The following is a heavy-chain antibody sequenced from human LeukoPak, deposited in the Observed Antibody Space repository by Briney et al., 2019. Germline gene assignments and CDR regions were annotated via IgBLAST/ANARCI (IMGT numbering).Heavy chain of an antibody. CDR3: ARAVYYDSSGYYHNFDY. CDR1: GYSISSGYY. CDR2: IYHSGST. V-gene: IGHV4-38-2*01. D-gene: IGHD3-22*01. J-gene: IGHJ4*02. Sequence: SETLSLTCAVSGYSISSGYYWGWIRQPPGKGLEWVGSIYHSGSTYYNPSLKSRVTISVDTSKNQFSLKLSSVTAADTAVYHCARAVYYDSSGYYHNFDYWGQGTLVTVSS.